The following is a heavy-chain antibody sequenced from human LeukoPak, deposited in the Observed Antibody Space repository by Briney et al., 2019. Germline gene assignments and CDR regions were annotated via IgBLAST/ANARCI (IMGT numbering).Heavy chain of an antibody. D-gene: IGHD3-16*01. CDR2: VSISSGTI. J-gene: IGHJ4*02. CDR3: ARAMSTFGGVRNYFDS. CDR1: GFTFTGHN. Sequence: GGSLRLSCAASGFTFTGHNMNWVRQAPGKGLEWISFVSISSGTIYYADSVKGRFSISRDNAKSSLDLQMNSLRAEDTAVYYCARAMSTFGGVRNYFDSWGQGTLVTVSS. V-gene: IGHV3-48*04.